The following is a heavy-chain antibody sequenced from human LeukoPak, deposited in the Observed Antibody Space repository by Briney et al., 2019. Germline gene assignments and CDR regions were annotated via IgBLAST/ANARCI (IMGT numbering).Heavy chain of an antibody. V-gene: IGHV3-23*01. CDR3: ARGGSQSDPLAGFDS. CDR1: GFTFNSYA. D-gene: IGHD6-19*01. J-gene: IGHJ4*02. CDR2: VSGSGGTT. Sequence: GGSLRLSCAASGFTFNSYAMRWVRQAPGKGLEWVSAVSGSGGTTYYADSVKGRFTVSRDNSKNTMYLQMNSLRAEDTAVYYCARGGSQSDPLAGFDSWGQGTLVTVSS.